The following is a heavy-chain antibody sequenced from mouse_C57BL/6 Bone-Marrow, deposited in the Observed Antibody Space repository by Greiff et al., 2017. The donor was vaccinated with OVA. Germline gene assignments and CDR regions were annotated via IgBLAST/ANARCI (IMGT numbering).Heavy chain of an antibody. D-gene: IGHD2-4*01. V-gene: IGHV1-74*01. CDR1: GYTFTSYW. CDR2: IHPSDSDT. J-gene: IGHJ4*01. Sequence: VKLQQPGAELVKPGASVKVSCKASGYTFTSYWMHWVKQRPGQGLEWIGRIHPSDSDTNYNQKFKGKATLTVDKSSSTAYMQLSSLTSEDSAVYYCAMALRRYYAMDYWGQGTSVTVSS. CDR3: AMALRRYYAMDY.